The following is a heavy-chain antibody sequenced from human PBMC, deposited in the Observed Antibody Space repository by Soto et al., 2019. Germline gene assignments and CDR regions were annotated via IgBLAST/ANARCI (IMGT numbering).Heavy chain of an antibody. CDR1: GFTFSSYA. J-gene: IGHJ4*02. D-gene: IGHD1-26*01. V-gene: IGHV3-23*01. Sequence: GGSLRLSCAASGFTFSSYAMSWVRQAPGKGLEWVSAISGSGGSTYYADSVKGRFTISRDNSKNTLYLQMNSLRAEDTAVYYCAKEPHSGSYYSVETDLGNFDYWGQGTLVTVSS. CDR2: ISGSGGST. CDR3: AKEPHSGSYYSVETDLGNFDY.